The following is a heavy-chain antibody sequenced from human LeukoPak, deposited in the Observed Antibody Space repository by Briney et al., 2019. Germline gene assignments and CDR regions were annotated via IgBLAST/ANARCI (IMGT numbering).Heavy chain of an antibody. D-gene: IGHD2-15*01. CDR2: IWYDGSNK. Sequence: GGSLRLSCAASGFTFSDYYMSWVRQAPGKGLEWVAVIWYDGSNKYYADSVKGRFTISRDNSKNTLYLQMNSLRAEDTAVYYCARDLISGPATHDSWGQGALVTVSS. CDR3: ARDLISGPATHDS. CDR1: GFTFSDYY. V-gene: IGHV3-33*08. J-gene: IGHJ4*02.